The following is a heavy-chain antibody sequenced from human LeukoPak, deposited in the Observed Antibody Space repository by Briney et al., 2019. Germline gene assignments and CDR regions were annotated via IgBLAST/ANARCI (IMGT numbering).Heavy chain of an antibody. J-gene: IGHJ3*02. Sequence: GGSLRLSCAASGFTFSSYSMNWVRQAPGKGLEWVSSISSSSSYIYYADSVKGRFTISRDNAKNSLYLQMNSLRAEDTAVYYCAIVGTPGDAFDIWGQGTMVTVSS. V-gene: IGHV3-21*01. CDR2: ISSSSSYI. CDR3: AIVGTPGDAFDI. D-gene: IGHD1-14*01. CDR1: GFTFSSYS.